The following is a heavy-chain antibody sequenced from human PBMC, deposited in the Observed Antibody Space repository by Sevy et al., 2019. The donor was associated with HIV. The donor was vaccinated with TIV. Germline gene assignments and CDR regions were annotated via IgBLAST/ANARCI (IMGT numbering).Heavy chain of an antibody. D-gene: IGHD5-12*01. V-gene: IGHV3-30*03. J-gene: IGHJ4*02. CDR3: SSVRGYSTIILWRFDH. CDR2: ISFDGSNK. CDR1: GFSFSTYG. Sequence: GGSLRLSCAASGFSFSTYGLHWVRQAPGKGLEWVALISFDGSNKYYADSVKGRFAISRDNSNNTLYLEMNSLRREDTAVYYCSSVRGYSTIILWRFDHWGQGTLVTVSS.